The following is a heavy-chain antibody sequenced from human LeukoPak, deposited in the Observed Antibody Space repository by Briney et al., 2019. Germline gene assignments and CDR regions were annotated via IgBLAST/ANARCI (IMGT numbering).Heavy chain of an antibody. D-gene: IGHD5-24*01. V-gene: IGHV4-61*01. Sequence: SETLSLTCTVSGCSVSSGSYYWSWIRQPPGKGLEWIGYIYYSGSTNYNPSLKSRVTISVDTSKNQFSLKLSSVTAADTAVYYCARERGRWLQPFDYWGQGTLVTVSS. J-gene: IGHJ4*02. CDR1: GCSVSSGSYY. CDR2: IYYSGST. CDR3: ARERGRWLQPFDY.